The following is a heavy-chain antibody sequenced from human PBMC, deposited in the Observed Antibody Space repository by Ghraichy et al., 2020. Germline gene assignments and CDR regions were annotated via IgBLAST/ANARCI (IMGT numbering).Heavy chain of an antibody. D-gene: IGHD1-14*01. V-gene: IGHV3-30*18. J-gene: IGHJ4*02. Sequence: GGSLRLTCAASGFTFSSYGMHWVRQAPGKGLEWVAVISYDGSNKYYADSVKGRFTISRDNSKNTLYLQMNSLRAEDTAVYYCAKERYPYYFDYWGQGTLVTVSS. CDR2: ISYDGSNK. CDR3: AKERYPYYFDY. CDR1: GFTFSSYG.